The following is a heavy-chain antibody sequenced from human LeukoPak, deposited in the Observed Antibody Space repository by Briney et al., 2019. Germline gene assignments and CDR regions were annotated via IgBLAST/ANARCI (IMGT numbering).Heavy chain of an antibody. D-gene: IGHD1-26*01. CDR3: ARHGGSYSFDY. CDR1: GGSISNYF. J-gene: IGHJ4*02. V-gene: IGHV4-59*08. Sequence: SETLSLTCTVAGGSISNYFWSWIRQPPGKGLEWIGYNYYSGSANYNPSLKSRVTISIDTSKNQFSLKLSSVTAADTAVYYCARHGGSYSFDYWGQGTLVTVSS. CDR2: NYYSGSA.